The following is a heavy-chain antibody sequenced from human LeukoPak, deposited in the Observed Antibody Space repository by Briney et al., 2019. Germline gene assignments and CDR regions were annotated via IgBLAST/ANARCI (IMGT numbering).Heavy chain of an antibody. CDR1: GFTFSSYE. V-gene: IGHV3-48*03. J-gene: IGHJ4*02. D-gene: IGHD1-7*01. CDR3: ARGDNSRTWNYSFDY. CDR2: ISNSGRTI. Sequence: PGGSLRLSCVASGFTFSSYEMQWVRQAPGKGLEWVSYISNSGRTIHYADSAKGRFTISRDNAKSSLFLHMNSLRAEDTAVYYCARGDNSRTWNYSFDYWAQGTLVTVSS.